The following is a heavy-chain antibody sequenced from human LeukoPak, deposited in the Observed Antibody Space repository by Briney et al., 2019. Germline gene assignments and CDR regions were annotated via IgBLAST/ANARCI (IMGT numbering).Heavy chain of an antibody. CDR2: IYYSGAT. V-gene: IGHV4-39*07. CDR3: ARGLEVRARVGYHYYMDV. Sequence: SETLSLTCTVSGGSISSSPYYWGWIRQPPGKGLEWIGSIYYSGATYYNPSLKSRVTVSVDTSKNQFSLKLSSVTAADTAVYFCARGLEVRARVGYHYYMDVWGKGTTATVSS. J-gene: IGHJ6*03. D-gene: IGHD1-26*01. CDR1: GGSISSSPYY.